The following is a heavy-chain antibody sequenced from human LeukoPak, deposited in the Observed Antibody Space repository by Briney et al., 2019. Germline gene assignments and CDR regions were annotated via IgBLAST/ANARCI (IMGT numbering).Heavy chain of an antibody. J-gene: IGHJ4*02. CDR2: ISSSTTII. CDR1: GFTFSTYG. CDR3: ARIRWGSGYY. V-gene: IGHV3-48*01. D-gene: IGHD3-22*01. Sequence: GGSLRLSCVASGFTFSTYGMNWVRQAPGKGLEWVSYISSSTTIIYYASSVKGRFTISRDNAKNSLYLQMNSLRAEDTAVYYCARIRWGSGYYWGQGTLVTVSS.